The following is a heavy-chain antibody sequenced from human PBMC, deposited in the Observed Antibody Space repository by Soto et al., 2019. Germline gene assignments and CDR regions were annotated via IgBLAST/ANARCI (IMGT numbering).Heavy chain of an antibody. CDR1: GFTFSSYA. V-gene: IGHV3-23*01. Sequence: GGSLRLSCAASGFTFSSYAMSWVRQAPGKGSEWVSAISGSGGSTYYADSVKGRFTISRDNSKNTLYLQMNSLRAEDTAVSYCAKDITGTTNYWGQGTLVTVSS. D-gene: IGHD1-20*01. CDR2: ISGSGGST. J-gene: IGHJ4*02. CDR3: AKDITGTTNY.